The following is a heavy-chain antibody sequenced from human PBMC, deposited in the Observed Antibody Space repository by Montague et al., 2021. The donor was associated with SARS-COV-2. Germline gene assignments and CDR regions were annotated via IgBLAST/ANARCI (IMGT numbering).Heavy chain of an antibody. V-gene: IGHV4-59*11. D-gene: IGHD3-10*01. CDR3: ARAVSVRRAVNWFDP. CDR1: GGSMSDHY. Sequence: SETLSLTCTVSGGSMSDHYWAWIRQPPGKGLEWLAYIYYSGGINSTASLKSRVSMSVDTSKNQFSLKLTSVTAADTAVYYCARAVSVRRAVNWFDPWGQGTLVTVSS. J-gene: IGHJ5*02. CDR2: IYYSGGI.